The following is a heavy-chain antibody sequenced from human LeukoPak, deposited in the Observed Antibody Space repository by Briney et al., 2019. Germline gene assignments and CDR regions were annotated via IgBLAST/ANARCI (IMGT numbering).Heavy chain of an antibody. Sequence: ASVKVSCKASGYTFTNYYIHWVRQAPGQELEWMGLINPGGDNTNYAQNFQGRVTMTRDTSASTVYMELSSLRSEDTAIYYCARIRDGYNDAYDIWGQGTVVTVPS. CDR2: INPGGDNT. D-gene: IGHD5-24*01. CDR3: ARIRDGYNDAYDI. CDR1: GYTFTNYY. J-gene: IGHJ3*02. V-gene: IGHV1-46*01.